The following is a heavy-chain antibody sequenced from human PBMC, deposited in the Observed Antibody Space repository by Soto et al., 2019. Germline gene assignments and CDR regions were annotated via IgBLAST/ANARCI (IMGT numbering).Heavy chain of an antibody. Sequence: PGESLKISCQASGYIFTNYWIGWVRQMPGRGLEWMGIIYPGDSDTRYSPSFQGQVTISVDNSINTAYLQWRSLKASDTAIYFCATVGYSSTPSFFDFWGQGTRVTVSS. CDR3: ATVGYSSTPSFFDF. J-gene: IGHJ4*02. D-gene: IGHD6-13*01. CDR2: IYPGDSDT. CDR1: GYIFTNYW. V-gene: IGHV5-51*01.